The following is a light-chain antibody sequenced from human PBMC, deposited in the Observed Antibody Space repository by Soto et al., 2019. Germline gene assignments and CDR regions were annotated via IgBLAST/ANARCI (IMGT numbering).Light chain of an antibody. J-gene: IGKJ5*01. CDR1: QSVSSY. CDR2: DAS. V-gene: IGKV3-11*01. CDR3: QQYNAWPIT. Sequence: EIVLTQSPATLSLSPGERATLSCRASQSVSSYLAWYQQKPGQAPRLLIYDASNRATGIPARLSGSGSGTDFTLTISSLEPEDFAIYYCQQYNAWPITFGQGTRLEIK.